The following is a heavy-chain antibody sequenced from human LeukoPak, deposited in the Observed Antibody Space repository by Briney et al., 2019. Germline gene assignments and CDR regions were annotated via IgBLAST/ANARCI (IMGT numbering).Heavy chain of an antibody. CDR2: IYYRRST. CDR3: ATTYDSGSQDLYFDY. Sequence: PSETLSLTCTVSGGSVTSNNYYWGWVRLPPGKGLEWIGSIYYRRSTYYNPSLKSRVTISVDTSKNQFSLKLSSVTAADTAVYYCATTYDSGSQDLYFDYWGQGILVTVSS. V-gene: IGHV4-39*07. CDR1: GGSVTSNNYY. J-gene: IGHJ4*02. D-gene: IGHD3-10*01.